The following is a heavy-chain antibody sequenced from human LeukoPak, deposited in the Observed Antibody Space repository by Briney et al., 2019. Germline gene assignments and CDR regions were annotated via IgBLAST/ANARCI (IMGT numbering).Heavy chain of an antibody. D-gene: IGHD3-22*01. Sequence: PGGSLRLSCAASGFTFSSYSMNWVRQAAGQGLEWVAYISSSGSTVYYADSVKGRFTISRDNAKNSLFLQMNSLRAEDTADYYCAREKFYDNSGYDYWGQGTLVTVSS. CDR2: ISSSGSTV. V-gene: IGHV3-48*04. J-gene: IGHJ4*02. CDR1: GFTFSSYS. CDR3: AREKFYDNSGYDY.